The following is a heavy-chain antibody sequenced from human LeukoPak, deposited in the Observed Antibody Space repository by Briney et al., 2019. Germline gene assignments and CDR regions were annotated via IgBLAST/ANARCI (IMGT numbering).Heavy chain of an antibody. CDR1: GFTFSTYT. CDR2: ISSSSNNI. J-gene: IGHJ4*02. CDR3: ARGYQRPDY. V-gene: IGHV3-21*01. Sequence: GSLRLSCAASGFTFSTYTMNWVRPAPGKGLEWVSSISSSSNNINYADSVKGRFTISRDNAMNSVHLQMNSLRVEDTAVYYCARGYQRPDYWGQGTLITVSS. D-gene: IGHD2-2*01.